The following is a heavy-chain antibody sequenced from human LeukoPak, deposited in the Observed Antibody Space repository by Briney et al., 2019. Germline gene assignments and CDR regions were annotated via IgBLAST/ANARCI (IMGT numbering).Heavy chain of an antibody. Sequence: GGSLRLSCAASGFTFSDYGMHWVRQAPGKGLEWVALISYDGGNKFYADSVRDRFTISRDNSKNTLFLQMNSLRIEDTAVYYCARVFEVRGARRPKDYWGQGTLVIVSS. J-gene: IGHJ4*02. CDR2: ISYDGGNK. V-gene: IGHV3-30*03. CDR3: ARVFEVRGARRPKDY. D-gene: IGHD3-10*01. CDR1: GFTFSDYG.